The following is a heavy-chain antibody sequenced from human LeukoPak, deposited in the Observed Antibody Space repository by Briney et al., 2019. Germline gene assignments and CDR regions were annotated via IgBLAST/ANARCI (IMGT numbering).Heavy chain of an antibody. J-gene: IGHJ4*02. D-gene: IGHD3-10*01. CDR3: ARPLYGSGSYYTLDY. CDR1: GYTFTSCY. Sequence: ASVKVSCKASGYTFTSCYMHWVRQAPGQGLEWMGIINPSGGSTSYAQKFQGRVTMTRDTSTSTVYMELSSLRSEDTAVYYCARPLYGSGSYYTLDYWGQGTLVAVSS. CDR2: INPSGGST. V-gene: IGHV1-46*01.